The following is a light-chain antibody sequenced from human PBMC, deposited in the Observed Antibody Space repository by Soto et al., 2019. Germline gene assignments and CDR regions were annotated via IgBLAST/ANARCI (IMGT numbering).Light chain of an antibody. CDR3: ISYTTSSTVL. V-gene: IGLV2-14*01. CDR2: EVS. CDR1: SSDVGSYKY. J-gene: IGLJ2*01. Sequence: QSALTQPASVSGSPGQSITISCTGTSSDVGSYKYVSWYQHYPGKAPKLIIYEVSNRPSGVSDRFSGSKSGNTASLTISGLQAEDEADYYCISYTTSSTVLFGGGTKVTAL.